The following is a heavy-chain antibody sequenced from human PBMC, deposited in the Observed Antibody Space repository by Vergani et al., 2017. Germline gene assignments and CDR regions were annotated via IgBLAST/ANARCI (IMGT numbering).Heavy chain of an antibody. CDR2: IYYSGST. CDR3: AKDRSRHTMVSVNWFDP. J-gene: IGHJ5*02. V-gene: IGHV4-30-4*01. Sequence: QVQLQESGPGLVKPSQTLSLTCTVSGGSISSGDYYWSWIRQPPGKGLEWIGYIYYSGSTYYNPSLKSRVTISVDTSKNQFSLKLSSVTAADTAVYYCAKDRSRHTMVSVNWFDPWGQGTLVTVSS. D-gene: IGHD3-10*01. CDR1: GGSISSGDYY.